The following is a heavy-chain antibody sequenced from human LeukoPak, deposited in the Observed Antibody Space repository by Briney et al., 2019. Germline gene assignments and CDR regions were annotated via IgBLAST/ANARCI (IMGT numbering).Heavy chain of an antibody. CDR3: ARKIAAAPDAFDI. V-gene: IGHV1-69*13. Sequence: GASVKLSCKASGGTFSNYAISWVRQAPGQGLEWMGGIIPIFGTANYAQKFQGRVTITADESTSTAYMELSSLRSEDTAVYYCARKIAAAPDAFDIWGQGTMVTVSS. D-gene: IGHD6-13*01. J-gene: IGHJ3*02. CDR2: IIPIFGTA. CDR1: GGTFSNYA.